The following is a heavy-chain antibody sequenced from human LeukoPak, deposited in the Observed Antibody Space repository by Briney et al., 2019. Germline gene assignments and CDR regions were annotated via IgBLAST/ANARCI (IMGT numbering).Heavy chain of an antibody. J-gene: IGHJ6*03. Sequence: PSETLSLTCTVSGGSISSSSYYWGWIRQPPGKGLEWIGSIYYSGSTYYNPSLKSRVTISVDTSKNQFSLKLSSVTAADTAVYYCARDPLWEYGNYYYYYMDVWGKGTTVTVSS. CDR2: IYYSGST. D-gene: IGHD3-3*01. CDR1: GGSISSSSYY. V-gene: IGHV4-39*07. CDR3: ARDPLWEYGNYYYYYMDV.